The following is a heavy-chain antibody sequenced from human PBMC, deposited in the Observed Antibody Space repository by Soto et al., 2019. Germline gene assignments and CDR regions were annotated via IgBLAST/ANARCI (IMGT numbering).Heavy chain of an antibody. CDR2: SSGYNVNT. D-gene: IGHD2-8*01. CDR1: GYTFTRYG. V-gene: IGHV1-18*01. Sequence: QVQLLQSGAEVKKPGASVRVSCKTSGYTFTRYGVSWVRQAPGQGLEWMGWSSGYNVNTKEAHKFEGRVILTTDTAANTAHMELRSLTSNDTAVYYCARGSAYSTPWSFDSWGQGTLVTVSS. J-gene: IGHJ4*02. CDR3: ARGSAYSTPWSFDS.